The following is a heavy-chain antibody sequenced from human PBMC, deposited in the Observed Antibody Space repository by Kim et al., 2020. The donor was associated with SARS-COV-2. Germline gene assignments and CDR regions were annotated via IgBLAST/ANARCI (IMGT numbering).Heavy chain of an antibody. D-gene: IGHD3-22*01. V-gene: IGHV4-31*03. CDR3: ARARITMIVVDAFDI. J-gene: IGHJ3*02. CDR2: IYYSGST. CDR1: GGSISSGGYY. Sequence: SETLSLTCTVSGGSISSGGYYWSWIRQHPGKGLEWIGYIYYSGSTYYNPSLKSRVTISVDTSNNQFSLKLSSVTAADTAVYYCARARITMIVVDAFDIWGQGTMVTVSS.